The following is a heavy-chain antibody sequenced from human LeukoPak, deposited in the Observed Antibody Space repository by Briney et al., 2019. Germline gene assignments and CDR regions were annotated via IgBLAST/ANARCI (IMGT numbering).Heavy chain of an antibody. CDR1: GFTFSSYG. D-gene: IGHD3-10*01. CDR2: KKQDGSEK. Sequence: PGGPLSLSCAAPGFTFSSYGMSGFRQPPGKGRDGLANKKQDGSEKYYVDSVEGRFTISRDNAKNSLYLQMNSLRAEDTAVYYCARERVYGSGEDAFDIWGQGTMVTVSS. CDR3: ARERVYGSGEDAFDI. V-gene: IGHV3-7*01. J-gene: IGHJ3*02.